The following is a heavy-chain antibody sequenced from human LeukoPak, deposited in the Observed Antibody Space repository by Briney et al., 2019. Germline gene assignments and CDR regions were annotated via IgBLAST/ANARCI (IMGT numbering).Heavy chain of an antibody. CDR1: GGSFSGYY. CDR2: INQSGST. D-gene: IGHD3-16*02. J-gene: IGHJ4*02. Sequence: KSSETLSLTCAVYGGSFSGYYWSWIRQPPGKGLEWIGEINQSGSTNYNPSLKSRVTISVDTSKNQFSLKLSSVTAADTAVYYCARGRQYYGYVWGSYRYYFDYWGQGTLVTVSS. CDR3: ARGRQYYGYVWGSYRYYFDY. V-gene: IGHV4-34*01.